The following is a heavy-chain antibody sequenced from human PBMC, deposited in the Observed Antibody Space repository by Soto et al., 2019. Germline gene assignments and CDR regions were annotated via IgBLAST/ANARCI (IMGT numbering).Heavy chain of an antibody. J-gene: IGHJ5*02. D-gene: IGHD1-7*01. Sequence: PSETLSLTCTVSGGSISSGDYYWSWIRQPPGRGLEWIGYIYYSGSTYYNPSLKSRVTISVDTSKNQFSLKLSSVTAADTAVYYCAREAPGITGTSWFDPWGQGTLVTVSS. CDR2: IYYSGST. CDR1: GGSISSGDYY. V-gene: IGHV4-30-4*01. CDR3: AREAPGITGTSWFDP.